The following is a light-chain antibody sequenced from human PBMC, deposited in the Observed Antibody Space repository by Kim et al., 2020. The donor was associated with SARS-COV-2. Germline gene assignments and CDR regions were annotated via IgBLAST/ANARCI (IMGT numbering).Light chain of an antibody. Sequence: DIQMTQSPSTLSASVGDRVTITCRANQSISSWLAWYQQKPGKAPNLLIYKASSLESGVPSRFSGSGSGTEFTLTISSLQPDDFATYYCQQYNTYSYNFGQGTKLEI. V-gene: IGKV1-5*03. J-gene: IGKJ2*01. CDR1: QSISSW. CDR3: QQYNTYSYN. CDR2: KAS.